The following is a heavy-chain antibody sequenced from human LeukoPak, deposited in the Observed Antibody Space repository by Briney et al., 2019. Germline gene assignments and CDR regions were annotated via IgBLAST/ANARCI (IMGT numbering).Heavy chain of an antibody. D-gene: IGHD4-17*01. V-gene: IGHV3-48*01. Sequence: GGSLRLSCAASGFTFSSYSMNWVRQAPGKGLEWVSYISSSSSSTIYYADSVKGRFTISRENAKNSLYLQMNSLRAGDTAVYYCARGRGQDYGDNGLDYWGQGTLVTVSS. CDR1: GFTFSSYS. J-gene: IGHJ4*02. CDR2: ISSSSSSTI. CDR3: ARGRGQDYGDNGLDY.